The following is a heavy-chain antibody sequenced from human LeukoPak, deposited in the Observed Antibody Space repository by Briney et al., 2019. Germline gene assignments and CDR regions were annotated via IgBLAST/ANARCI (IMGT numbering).Heavy chain of an antibody. V-gene: IGHV1-8*01. D-gene: IGHD5-18*01. Sequence: ASVKVSCKASGYTFTSYDINWVRQATGQGLERMGWMNPNSGNTGYAQKFQGRVTMTRNTSISTAYMELSSLRSEDTAAYYCASVPVDTAMVVFDYWGQGTLVTVSS. CDR3: ASVPVDTAMVVFDY. CDR1: GYTFTSYD. J-gene: IGHJ4*02. CDR2: MNPNSGNT.